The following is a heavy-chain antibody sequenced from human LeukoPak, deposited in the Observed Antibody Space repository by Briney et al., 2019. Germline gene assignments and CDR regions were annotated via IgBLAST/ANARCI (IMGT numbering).Heavy chain of an antibody. J-gene: IGHJ4*02. V-gene: IGHV1-69*05. CDR2: SIPIFGTA. CDR1: GGTFSSYA. Sequence: SVNVSCKASGGTFSSYAISWVRQAPGQGLEWMGGSIPIFGTANYAQKFQGRVTITTDESTSPAHTELSSLRSEDTAVYYCARGPSSGSYLDYWGQGTLVPVSS. CDR3: ARGPSSGSYLDY. D-gene: IGHD1-26*01.